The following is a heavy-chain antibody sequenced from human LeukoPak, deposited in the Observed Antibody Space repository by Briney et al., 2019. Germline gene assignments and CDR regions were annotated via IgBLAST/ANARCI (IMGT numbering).Heavy chain of an antibody. CDR1: EGTFSSYA. Sequence: ASVKVSCKASEGTFSSYAISWVRQAPGQGLEWMGRIIPIFGTANYAQKFRGRVTITTDESTSTAHMELSSLRSEDTAVYYCARGRYCSGGSCYSDYWGQGTLVTVSS. CDR3: ARGRYCSGGSCYSDY. V-gene: IGHV1-69*05. CDR2: IIPIFGTA. D-gene: IGHD2-15*01. J-gene: IGHJ4*02.